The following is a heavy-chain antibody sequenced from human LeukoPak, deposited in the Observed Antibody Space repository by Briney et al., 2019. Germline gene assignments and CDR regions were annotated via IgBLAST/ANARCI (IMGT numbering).Heavy chain of an antibody. V-gene: IGHV4-59*12. J-gene: IGHJ3*02. CDR3: ASSPPTYYYDSSGYDSAFDI. CDR2: IHYTGKN. CDR1: GDSITAYY. D-gene: IGHD3-22*01. Sequence: PSETLSLTCTVSGDSITAYYWNWVRQPPGKGLEWIGYIHYTGKNFYNPSLKSRITMSVDTSKNQFSLKLSSVTAADTAVYYCASSPPTYYYDSSGYDSAFDIWGQGTMVTVSS.